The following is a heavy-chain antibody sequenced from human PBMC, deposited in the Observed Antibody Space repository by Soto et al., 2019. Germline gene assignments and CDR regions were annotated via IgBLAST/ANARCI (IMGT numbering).Heavy chain of an antibody. D-gene: IGHD7-27*01. CDR2: ISSSSSYI. CDR1: GFTFSSYS. V-gene: IGHV3-21*01. J-gene: IGHJ3*02. Sequence: EVQLVESGGGLVKPGGSLRLSCAASGFTFSSYSMNWVRQAPGKGLEWVSSISSSSSYIYYADSVKGRFTISRDNAKNSLYLQMNSLRAEDTAVYYCARLAQQTGDYRDAFDIWGQGTMVTVSS. CDR3: ARLAQQTGDYRDAFDI.